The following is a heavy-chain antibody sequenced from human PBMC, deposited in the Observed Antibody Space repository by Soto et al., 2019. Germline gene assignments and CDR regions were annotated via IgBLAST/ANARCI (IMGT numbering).Heavy chain of an antibody. CDR3: AKEYYYDSSFDY. CDR1: GITFSDFA. V-gene: IGHV3-23*01. Sequence: VQLLESGGGLVQPGGSLRLSCAASGITFSDFAMAWLRQTTEKGLEWVSTISGRGDEIYYADSVKGRFTISRDNSRSTLYLQMKSLSAEDTAVYFCAKEYYYDSSFDYWGQGVLVTVSS. CDR2: ISGRGDEI. D-gene: IGHD3-22*01. J-gene: IGHJ4*02.